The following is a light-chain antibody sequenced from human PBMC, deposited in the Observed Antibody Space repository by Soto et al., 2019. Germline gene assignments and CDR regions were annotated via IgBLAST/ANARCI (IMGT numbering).Light chain of an antibody. CDR3: AAWDDSLNGVV. CDR2: GND. CDR1: SSNVGSNT. V-gene: IGLV1-44*01. J-gene: IGLJ2*01. Sequence: QSVLTQPPSASGTPGQRVTISCSGSSSNVGSNTVNWYQQLPGTAPKLLIYGNDQRPPGVPDRFSGSKSGTSASLAISGLQSEDEADYYCAAWDDSLNGVVFGGGTQLTVL.